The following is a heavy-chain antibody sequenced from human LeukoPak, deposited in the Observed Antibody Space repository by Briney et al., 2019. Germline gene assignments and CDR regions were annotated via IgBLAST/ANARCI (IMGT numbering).Heavy chain of an antibody. D-gene: IGHD1-26*01. Sequence: GGSLRLSCAASGFTFSSYSMNWVRQAPGKGLEWVSSISSSSSYIYYADSVKGRFTLSRDNAKNTLYLQMNSLRAEDTAVYYCARYRAGALDYWGQGTLVTVSS. J-gene: IGHJ4*02. V-gene: IGHV3-21*01. CDR3: ARYRAGALDY. CDR1: GFTFSSYS. CDR2: ISSSSSYI.